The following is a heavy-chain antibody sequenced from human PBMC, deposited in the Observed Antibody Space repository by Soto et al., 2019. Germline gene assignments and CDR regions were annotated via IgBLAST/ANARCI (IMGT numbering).Heavy chain of an antibody. CDR3: ARAGYCSGGICFHGKFDY. CDR1: GYTFTTYY. V-gene: IGHV1-46*01. J-gene: IGHJ4*02. CDR2: INPNGGST. Sequence: QVQLVQSGAEVKKPGASVKVSRKASGYTFTTYYMHWVRQAPGQGLEWMGIINPNGGSTTYAQKFQGRVTMTRDTSTSTVYMELSSLRSEDTAVYYCARAGYCSGGICFHGKFDYWGQGTLVTVSS. D-gene: IGHD2-15*01.